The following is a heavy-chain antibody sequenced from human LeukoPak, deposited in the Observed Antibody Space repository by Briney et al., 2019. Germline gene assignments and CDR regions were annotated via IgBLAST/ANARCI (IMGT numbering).Heavy chain of an antibody. CDR3: ARAGYYYDSSGYYDPTYYFDY. CDR1: GYTFTSYA. Sequence: ASVKVSCKASGYTFTSYAMNWVRQAPGQGLEWMGWINTNTGNPTYAQGFTGRLVFSLDTSVSTAYLQISSLKAEDTAVYYCARAGYYYDSSGYYDPTYYFDYWGQGTLVTVSS. D-gene: IGHD3-22*01. J-gene: IGHJ4*02. V-gene: IGHV7-4-1*02. CDR2: INTNTGNP.